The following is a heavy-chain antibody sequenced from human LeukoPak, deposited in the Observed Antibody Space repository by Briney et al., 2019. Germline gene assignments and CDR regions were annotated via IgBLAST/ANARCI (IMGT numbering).Heavy chain of an antibody. V-gene: IGHV1-3*01. Sequence: GASVKVSCKASGYTFTSYAIHWVRQAPGQRLEWMGWINAGNGNTKYSQNFQDRVTITRDTSASTAYMELSSLRSEDTAVYYCARYTAMVNFDYWGQGTLVTASS. D-gene: IGHD5-18*01. J-gene: IGHJ4*02. CDR3: ARYTAMVNFDY. CDR2: INAGNGNT. CDR1: GYTFTSYA.